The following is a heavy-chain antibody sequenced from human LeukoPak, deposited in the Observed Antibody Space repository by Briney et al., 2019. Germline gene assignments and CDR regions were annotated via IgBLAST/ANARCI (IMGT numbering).Heavy chain of an antibody. V-gene: IGHV4-59*08. Sequence: SETLSLTCTVSGGSISSYYWSWIRQPPGKGLEWIGYIYYSGSTNYNPSLKSRVTISVDTSKNQFSLKLTSVTAADTAMYYCARHAAYKYGHDYWGQRTLVTVSS. J-gene: IGHJ4*02. CDR2: IYYSGST. D-gene: IGHD5-18*01. CDR3: ARHAAYKYGHDY. CDR1: GGSISSYY.